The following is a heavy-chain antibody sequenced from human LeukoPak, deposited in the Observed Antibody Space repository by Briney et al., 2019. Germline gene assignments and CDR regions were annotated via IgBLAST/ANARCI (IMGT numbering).Heavy chain of an antibody. Sequence: GGSLRLSCAASGFTFSSSTMSWVRQAPGKGLEWVSSISGSGDSTWYADSVKGRFTISRDNSKNTLSLQMNSLRAEDTAVYYCARDGMWGQGTLVTVSS. D-gene: IGHD1-26*01. CDR1: GFTFSSST. CDR3: ARDGM. CDR2: ISGSGDST. J-gene: IGHJ4*02. V-gene: IGHV3-23*01.